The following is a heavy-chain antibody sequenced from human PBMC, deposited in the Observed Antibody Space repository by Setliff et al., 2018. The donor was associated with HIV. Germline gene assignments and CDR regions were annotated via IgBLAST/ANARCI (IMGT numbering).Heavy chain of an antibody. CDR3: VKGIIPNWGHHFDY. CDR1: GFAFNSYG. CDR2: ISFHEINK. V-gene: IGHV3-30*18. Sequence: GGSLRLSCAASGFAFNSYGMHWFRRAPGKGLEWVAAISFHEINKFYLDSVEGRFSISRDNSRNTLYLQMNSLRPDDTAVYYCVKGIIPNWGHHFDYWGQGTLVTVSS. D-gene: IGHD7-27*01. J-gene: IGHJ4*02.